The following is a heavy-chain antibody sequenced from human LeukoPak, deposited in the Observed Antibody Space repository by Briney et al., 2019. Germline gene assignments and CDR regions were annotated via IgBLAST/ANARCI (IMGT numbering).Heavy chain of an antibody. CDR2: ITGSSSYI. V-gene: IGHV3-21*01. Sequence: PGGSLRLSCAASGFSFRSYSMDWVRQAPGKGLEWVSSITGSSSYISYADSVKGRFTISRDNAENSLFLQMNSLRPEDTAVYFCARDRLEGGETFDSWGQRTLVTVSS. D-gene: IGHD1-1*01. J-gene: IGHJ4*02. CDR3: ARDRLEGGETFDS. CDR1: GFSFRSYS.